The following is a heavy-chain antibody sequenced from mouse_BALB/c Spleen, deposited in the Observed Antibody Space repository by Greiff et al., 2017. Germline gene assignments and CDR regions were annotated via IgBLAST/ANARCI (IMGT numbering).Heavy chain of an antibody. CDR2: ISYSGST. V-gene: IGHV3-2*02. CDR3: ASNWDLYWYFDV. J-gene: IGHJ1*01. CDR1: GYSITSDYA. Sequence: VQLQQSGPGLVKPSQSLSLTCTVTGYSITSDYAWNWIRQFPGNKLEWMGYISYSGSTSYNPSLKSRISITRDTSKNQFFLQLNSVTTEDTATYYCASNWDLYWYFDVGGAGTTVTVSS. D-gene: IGHD4-1*01.